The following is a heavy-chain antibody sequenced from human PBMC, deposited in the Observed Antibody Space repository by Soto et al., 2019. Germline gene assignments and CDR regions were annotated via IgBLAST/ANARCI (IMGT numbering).Heavy chain of an antibody. CDR2: INSAGSST. V-gene: IGHV3-74*01. J-gene: IGHJ5*02. Sequence: EVQLVESGGGLVQPGGSLRLSCAASGFTFSSYWMHWVRQAPGKGLVWVSRINSAGSSTTYADSVKGRFTISRDNAKNTLYLQMNSLRAEDTAVYYCARDQSVAVPTTLFDPWGQGTLVTVSS. D-gene: IGHD6-19*01. CDR1: GFTFSSYW. CDR3: ARDQSVAVPTTLFDP.